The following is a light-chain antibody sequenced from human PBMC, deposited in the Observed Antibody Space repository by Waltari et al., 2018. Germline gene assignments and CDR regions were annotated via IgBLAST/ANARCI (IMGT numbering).Light chain of an antibody. J-gene: IGLJ2*01. V-gene: IGLV1-47*01. CDR1: RSNIGSNY. CDR3: AAWEDSLSGRV. Sequence: QPVLTPPPSASGTPGQRVTISCSGRRSNIGSNYVYWYQPLPGTAPKLLIYRNNQRPSGVPDRFTGSKSGSSAPLAISGLRSEDEADYYCAAWEDSLSGRVFGGGTKLTVL. CDR2: RNN.